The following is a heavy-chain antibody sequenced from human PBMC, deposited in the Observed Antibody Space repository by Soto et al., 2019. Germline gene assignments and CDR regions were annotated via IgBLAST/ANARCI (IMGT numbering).Heavy chain of an antibody. CDR2: ISSSGGST. J-gene: IGHJ4*02. CDR1: GFTFSSKT. CDR3: AKGWGDY. Sequence: EVQLLESGGGLVQPGGSLRLSCKASGFTFSSKTMSWVRQGPGKGLEWVSGISSSGGSTVYADSVKGRFTISRDNFKNSLYLQMNSLRAEDTAVYYCAKGWGDYWGQGTPVTVSS. D-gene: IGHD7-27*01. V-gene: IGHV3-23*01.